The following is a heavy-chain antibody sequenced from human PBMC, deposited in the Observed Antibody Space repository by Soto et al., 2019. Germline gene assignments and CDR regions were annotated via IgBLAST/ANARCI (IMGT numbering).Heavy chain of an antibody. Sequence: QLQLQESGPGLVKPSETLSLTCTVSGGSISSSSYWGWLRQPPGKGLEWIGSIYSIGSNYYNPSLKSRVTISVDTAKNQFSLKLSSVTAADTAVYYCRRSSRYSTDVWGQGTTVTVSS. D-gene: IGHD6-13*01. CDR2: IYSIGSN. V-gene: IGHV4-39*01. CDR1: GGSISSSSY. J-gene: IGHJ6*02. CDR3: RRSSRYSTDV.